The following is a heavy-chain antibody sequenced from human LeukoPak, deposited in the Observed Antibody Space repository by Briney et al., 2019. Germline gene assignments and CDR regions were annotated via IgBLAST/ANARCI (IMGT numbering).Heavy chain of an antibody. CDR2: IYYSGST. D-gene: IGHD4-23*01. Sequence: PSETLSLTCTVSGGSISSHYWSWIRQPPGKGLEWIGYIYYSGSTNYNPSLKSRVTISVDTSKNQFSLKLSSVTAADTAVYYCAREGKVVTPSAYYYYMDVWGKGTTVTVSS. CDR1: GGSISSHY. J-gene: IGHJ6*03. CDR3: AREGKVVTPSAYYYYMDV. V-gene: IGHV4-59*11.